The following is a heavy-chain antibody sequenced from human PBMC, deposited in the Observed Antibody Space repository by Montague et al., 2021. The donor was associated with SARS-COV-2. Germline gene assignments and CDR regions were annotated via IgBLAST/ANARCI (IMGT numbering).Heavy chain of an antibody. J-gene: IGHJ5*01. Sequence: SETLSLTCTVSGGSISPYYWTWIRQPPGKGLEWIGYFYHTGNTKYKPSLKSRVTISVDTSKNQFSLNLKSVTAADTAVYYCARDRGRYFDSGSYNWLDSWGQGTLVTVSS. CDR2: FYHTGNT. CDR3: ARDRGRYFDSGSYNWLDS. V-gene: IGHV4-59*01. CDR1: GGSISPYY. D-gene: IGHD3-10*01.